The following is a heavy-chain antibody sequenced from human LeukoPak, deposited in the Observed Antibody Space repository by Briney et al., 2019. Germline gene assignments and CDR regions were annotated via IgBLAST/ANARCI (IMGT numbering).Heavy chain of an antibody. Sequence: SQTLPLTCAISGDSVSSNSAAWNWIRQSPSRGLEWLGRTYYRSKWYNDYAVSVKIRITINPDTSKNQFSLQLNSVAPEDTAVYYCARDRSGRRFGELFGLDYWGQGTLVTVSS. CDR3: ARDRSGRRFGELFGLDY. CDR1: GDSVSSNSAA. CDR2: TYYRSKWYN. D-gene: IGHD3-10*01. J-gene: IGHJ4*02. V-gene: IGHV6-1*01.